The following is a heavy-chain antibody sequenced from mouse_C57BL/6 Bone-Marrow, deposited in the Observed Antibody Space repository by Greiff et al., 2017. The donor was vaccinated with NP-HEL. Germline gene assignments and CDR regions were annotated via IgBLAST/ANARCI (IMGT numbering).Heavy chain of an antibody. Sequence: QVQLQQPGAELVKPGASVKLSCKASGYTFTSYWMHWVKQRPGQGLEWIGMIHPNSGSTNYNEKFKSKATLTVDKSSSTAYMQLSSLTSEDSAVXYCARLGYGGSTWFAYWGQGTLVTVSA. CDR3: ARLGYGGSTWFAY. D-gene: IGHD1-1*01. V-gene: IGHV1-64*01. CDR2: IHPNSGST. CDR1: GYTFTSYW. J-gene: IGHJ3*01.